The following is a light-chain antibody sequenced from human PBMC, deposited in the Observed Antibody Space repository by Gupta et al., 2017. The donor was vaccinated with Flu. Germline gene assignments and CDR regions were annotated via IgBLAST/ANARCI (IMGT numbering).Light chain of an antibody. CDR2: DDS. Sequence: SYVLTQPPSVSVAPGQTARITCEGNNVGGKSVQWYQQKPDQAPVLVVYDDSDRPAGTPGRFSGSNSGNTATLTISRVEAGDEADYYCQVWDRSTDYVFGTGTKVTVL. V-gene: IGLV3-21*02. CDR1: NVGGKS. CDR3: QVWDRSTDYV. J-gene: IGLJ1*01.